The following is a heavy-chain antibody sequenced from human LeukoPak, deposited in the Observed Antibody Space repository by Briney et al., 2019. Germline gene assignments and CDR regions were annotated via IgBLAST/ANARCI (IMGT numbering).Heavy chain of an antibody. J-gene: IGHJ4*02. D-gene: IGHD5-24*01. V-gene: IGHV4-59*01. CDR1: GGSISSYD. Sequence: PSETLSLTCTVTGGSISSYDLSWIRQPPGKGLEWIGYIYYSGSTNYNPSLKSRVTISVGTSKNQFSLKLSSVTAADTAVYYYARSRDGYNPWDYWGQGTLVTVSS. CDR3: ARSRDGYNPWDY. CDR2: IYYSGST.